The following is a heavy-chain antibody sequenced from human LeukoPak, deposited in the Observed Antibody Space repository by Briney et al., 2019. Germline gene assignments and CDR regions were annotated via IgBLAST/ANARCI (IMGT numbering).Heavy chain of an antibody. V-gene: IGHV3-7*02. J-gene: IGHJ4*02. D-gene: IGHD6-19*01. CDR3: ARVGYSSGWYFDY. CDR1: GFTFSRYW. Sequence: GGSLRLSCAVSGFTFSRYWMSWVRQAPGKGLEWVANIKHDGSVKYYVDSVKGRFTISRDNAKNSLYLQMNSLRAEDTAVYYCARVGYSSGWYFDYWGQGTLVTVSS. CDR2: IKHDGSVK.